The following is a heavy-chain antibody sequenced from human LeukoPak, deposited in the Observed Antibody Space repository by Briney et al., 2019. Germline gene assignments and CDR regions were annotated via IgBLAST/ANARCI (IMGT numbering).Heavy chain of an antibody. CDR3: ARGISGAWFDP. D-gene: IGHD2-15*01. CDR1: GFSISNGYY. V-gene: IGHV4-38-2*02. J-gene: IGHJ5*02. CDR2: IYHSGST. Sequence: SDTLSLTCSVSGFSISNGYYWGGIRQPPGKGLDWIGIIYHSGSTYYNPSLKSLVTMSVDTSKNQFSLKLSSVTAADTALYYCARGISGAWFDPWGRGTLVTVSS.